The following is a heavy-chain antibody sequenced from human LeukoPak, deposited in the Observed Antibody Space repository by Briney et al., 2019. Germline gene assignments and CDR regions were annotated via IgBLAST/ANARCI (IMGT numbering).Heavy chain of an antibody. CDR2: INPSGGGT. Sequence: ASVKVSCKASGYTFNNYYMYWVRQAPGQGLEWMGMINPSGGGTSYAQKFQGRVTMTRDTSTRTVYMEVSSLKPEDTAVYYCARGRDHSGYDSYFDYWGQGTLVTVSS. CDR1: GYTFNNYY. CDR3: ARGRDHSGYDSYFDY. V-gene: IGHV1-46*02. J-gene: IGHJ4*02. D-gene: IGHD5-12*01.